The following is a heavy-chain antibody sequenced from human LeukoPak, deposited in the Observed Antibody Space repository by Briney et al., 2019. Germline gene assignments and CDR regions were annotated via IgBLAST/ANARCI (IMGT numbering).Heavy chain of an antibody. Sequence: GGSLRLSCAASGFTFSSYAMHWVRQAPGKGLEWVAVISYDGSNKYYADSVKGRFTISRDNSKNTLYLQMNSLRAEDTAVYYCASSRGDILTGYYTPGAFDIWGQGTMVTVSS. J-gene: IGHJ3*02. CDR2: ISYDGSNK. CDR1: GFTFSSYA. D-gene: IGHD3-9*01. CDR3: ASSRGDILTGYYTPGAFDI. V-gene: IGHV3-30*04.